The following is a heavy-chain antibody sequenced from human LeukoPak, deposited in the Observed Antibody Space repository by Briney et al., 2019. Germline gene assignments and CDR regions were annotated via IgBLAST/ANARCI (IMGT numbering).Heavy chain of an antibody. Sequence: GGSLRLSCAASGFTFSTYKMHRVRQAPGKGLEWVSYISSSGSVIYYADSVKGRFTISRDNAKNSLYLQMNSLRAEDTAVYYCAREITVAAACTFDYWGQGTLVTVSS. CDR3: AREITVAAACTFDY. CDR1: GFTFSTYK. CDR2: ISSSGSVI. J-gene: IGHJ4*02. V-gene: IGHV3-48*03. D-gene: IGHD6-13*01.